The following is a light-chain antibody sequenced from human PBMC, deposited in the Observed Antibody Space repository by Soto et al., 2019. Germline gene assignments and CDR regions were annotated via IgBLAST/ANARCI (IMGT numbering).Light chain of an antibody. V-gene: IGLV1-36*01. CDR3: AAWDDSLNGPRWV. Sequence: QSVLTQPPSVSEAPRQRVTISCSGSSSNIGNNAVNWYQQIPGKAPKLLIYYDDLLPSGVSDRFSGSKSGTSASLAISGLQSEDEADYYCAAWDDSLNGPRWVFGGGTQLTVL. CDR2: YDD. J-gene: IGLJ3*02. CDR1: SSNIGNNA.